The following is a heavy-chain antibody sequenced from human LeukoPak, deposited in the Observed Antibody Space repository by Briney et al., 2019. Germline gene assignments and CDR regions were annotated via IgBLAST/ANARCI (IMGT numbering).Heavy chain of an antibody. V-gene: IGHV3-30-3*01. CDR3: ARDHDYGLGGDYYYGMDV. D-gene: IGHD4-17*01. J-gene: IGHJ6*02. Sequence: SGGSLRLSCAASGFTFSSYAMHWVRQAPGKGLEWVAVISYDGSNKYYADSVKGRFTISRDNSKNTLYLQMNSLRAEDTAVYYCARDHDYGLGGDYYYGMDVWGQGTTVTVSS. CDR2: ISYDGSNK. CDR1: GFTFSSYA.